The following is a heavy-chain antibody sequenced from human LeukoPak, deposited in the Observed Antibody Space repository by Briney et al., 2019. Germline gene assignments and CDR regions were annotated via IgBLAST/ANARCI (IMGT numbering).Heavy chain of an antibody. CDR2: IYYSGST. Sequence: SETLSLTCTVSGGSISSYYWSWIRQPPGKGLEWIGYIYYSGSTNYNPSLKSRVTISVDTSKNQFSLKVSSVTAADTAVYYCAKDNEKFWSGYYGHDYWGQGTLVTVSS. D-gene: IGHD3-3*01. J-gene: IGHJ4*02. CDR3: AKDNEKFWSGYYGHDY. CDR1: GGSISSYY. V-gene: IGHV4-59*01.